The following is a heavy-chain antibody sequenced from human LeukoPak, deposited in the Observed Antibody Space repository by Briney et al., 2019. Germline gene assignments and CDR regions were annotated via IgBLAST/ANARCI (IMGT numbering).Heavy chain of an antibody. D-gene: IGHD3-10*01. Sequence: SETLSPTCTFPGGPITRYYSSWLRQPARQGLDWIGRIYTSGSTHQHPPLESRVNMSVDTSKNQFSLKLSSVPGADTGMYLCARDEGVVSWFVPWGQGPLVTVSS. V-gene: IGHV4-4*07. CDR1: GGPITRYY. CDR2: IYTSGST. J-gene: IGHJ5*01. CDR3: ARDEGVVSWFVP.